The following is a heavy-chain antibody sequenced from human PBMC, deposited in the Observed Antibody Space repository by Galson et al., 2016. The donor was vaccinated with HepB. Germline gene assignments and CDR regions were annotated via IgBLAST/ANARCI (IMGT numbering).Heavy chain of an antibody. J-gene: IGHJ4*02. D-gene: IGHD2-2*02. V-gene: IGHV3-23*01. CDR2: VSGSGGTT. Sequence: LRLSCAASGFTFSSYDMSWVRQAPGKGLEWVSAVSGSGGTTYYAGSVKGRFTISRDNSKNTLYLQTNSLRVADTAVYYCARREGSSMSRYMVWGRGTLVTVSS. CDR1: GFTFSSYD. CDR3: ARREGSSMSRYMV.